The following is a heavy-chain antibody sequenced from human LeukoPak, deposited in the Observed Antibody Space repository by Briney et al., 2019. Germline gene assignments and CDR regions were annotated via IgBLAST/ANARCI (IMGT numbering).Heavy chain of an antibody. V-gene: IGHV3-7*01. CDR3: ARPFDSSVDY. J-gene: IGHJ4*02. Sequence: GGSLRLSCAGSGFSISNYWMSWVRQAPGKGLEWVANIKQAESERFYVDSVKDRFIISRENAENSVYLQMNSLRDEDTAVYYCARPFDSSVDYWGQGTVVTVSS. CDR1: GFSISNYW. D-gene: IGHD3-9*01. CDR2: IKQAESER.